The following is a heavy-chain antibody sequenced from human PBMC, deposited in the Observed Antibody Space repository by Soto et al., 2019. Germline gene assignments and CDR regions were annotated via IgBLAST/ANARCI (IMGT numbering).Heavy chain of an antibody. J-gene: IGHJ4*02. V-gene: IGHV3-30*18. CDR3: AKDQASGQGSFDS. CDR2: ISYDGSNQ. Sequence: PGGSLRLSCAASGFTFNIYGRHWVRQAPDKGLEWVALISYDGSNQYYADSLKGRFTISRDNSKNTLFLQMNSLRADDTAVYYCAKDQASGQGSFDSWGQGTLVTVSS. CDR1: GFTFNIYG.